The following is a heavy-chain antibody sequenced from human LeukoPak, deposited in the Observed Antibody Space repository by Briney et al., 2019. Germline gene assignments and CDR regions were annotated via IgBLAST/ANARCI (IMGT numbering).Heavy chain of an antibody. CDR2: ISAYNGNT. J-gene: IGHJ3*02. CDR3: ARDLYPGYYDSSGSHAFDI. V-gene: IGHV1-18*01. CDR1: GYSLRSFG. Sequence: ASVKVSCKASGYSLRSFGITWVRQAPGQGLEWMGWISAYNGNTNYAQKLQGRVTMTTDTSTSTAYMELRSLRSDDTAVYYCARDLYPGYYDSSGSHAFDIWGQGTMVTVSS. D-gene: IGHD3-22*01.